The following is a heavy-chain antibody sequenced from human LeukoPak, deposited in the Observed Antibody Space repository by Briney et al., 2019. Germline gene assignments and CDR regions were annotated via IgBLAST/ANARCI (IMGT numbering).Heavy chain of an antibody. D-gene: IGHD2-21*02. CDR1: GFTFSSSA. J-gene: IGHJ2*01. Sequence: GGSLRLSCAASGFTFSSSAMSWVRQAPGKGLEWVSAISGSGGSTYYADSVKGRFTISRDNSKNTLYPQMNSLRAEDTAVYYCARTAFGWYFDLWGRGTLVTVSS. CDR2: ISGSGGST. CDR3: ARTAFGWYFDL. V-gene: IGHV3-23*01.